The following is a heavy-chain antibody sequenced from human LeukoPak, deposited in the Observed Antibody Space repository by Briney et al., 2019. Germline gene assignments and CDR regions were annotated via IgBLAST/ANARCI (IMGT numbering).Heavy chain of an antibody. CDR1: GYTFTGYY. J-gene: IGHJ6*02. CDR2: INPNSGGT. CDR3: ARGLRYCGGDCSYYYYYGMDV. V-gene: IGHV1-2*06. D-gene: IGHD2-21*02. Sequence: ASVKVSCKASGYTFTGYYMHWVRQAPGQGLEWMGRINPNSGGTNYAQKFQGRVTMTRDTSISTAYMELSRLRSDDTAVYYCARGLRYCGGDCSYYYYYGMDVWGQGTTVTVSS.